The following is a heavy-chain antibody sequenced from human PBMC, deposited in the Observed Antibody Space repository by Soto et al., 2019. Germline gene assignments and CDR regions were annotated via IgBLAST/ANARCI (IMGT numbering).Heavy chain of an antibody. CDR3: VKDYYHDTSGYLRPKYFDY. D-gene: IGHD3-22*01. Sequence: PGGSLRLSCAASGFTFNTYAMSWVRQAPGKGLEWVSGISGSGGTTYYSDSVKGRFTVSRDNGKNTLSLQMNSLRAEDTAVYYCVKDYYHDTSGYLRPKYFDYWAQGTRVTVSS. CDR2: ISGSGGTT. CDR1: GFTFNTYA. V-gene: IGHV3-23*01. J-gene: IGHJ4*02.